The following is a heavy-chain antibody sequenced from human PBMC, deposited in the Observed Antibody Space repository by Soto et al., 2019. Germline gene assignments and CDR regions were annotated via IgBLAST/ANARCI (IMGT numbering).Heavy chain of an antibody. D-gene: IGHD6-19*01. Sequence: SETLSLTCTVSGGSISSGNYYWSWIRQPPGKGLEWIGFISYSGSTYYSTSLKSRVTISVDTSKSQFSLNLSLVTAADTAVYYCATRGSGWYYFDYWGQGTLVTVSS. CDR1: GGSISSGNYY. CDR2: ISYSGST. J-gene: IGHJ4*02. V-gene: IGHV4-30-4*01. CDR3: ATRGSGWYYFDY.